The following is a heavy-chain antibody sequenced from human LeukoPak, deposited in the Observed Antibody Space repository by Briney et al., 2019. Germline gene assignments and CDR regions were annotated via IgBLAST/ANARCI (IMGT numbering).Heavy chain of an antibody. CDR2: ISAYNGNT. CDR1: GFTFKRYG. V-gene: IGHV1-18*01. CDR3: ARGYCSSISCHYGMDV. Sequence: ASVKVSCKASGFTFKRYGITWVRQAPGQGLEWMGWISAYNGNTNYEQNLQGRVTMTTDPSTSTAYMELRSLRSDDTAIYYCARGYCSSISCHYGMDVWGQGTTVTVSS. D-gene: IGHD2-2*01. J-gene: IGHJ6*02.